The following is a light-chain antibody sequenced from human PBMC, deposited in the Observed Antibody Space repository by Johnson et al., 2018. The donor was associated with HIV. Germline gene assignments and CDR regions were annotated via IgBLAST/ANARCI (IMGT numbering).Light chain of an antibody. CDR3: GTWDSSLTSGGI. CDR1: SSNIGNNY. CDR2: DNN. J-gene: IGLJ1*01. V-gene: IGLV1-51*01. Sequence: QSVLTQPPSVSAAPGQKVTISCSGSSSNIGNNYVSSYQQLPGTAPKLLIYDNNKRPSGIPDRFSGSKSGTSATLGITGLQTGDEADYYCGTWDSSLTSGGIFGTGTKVTVL.